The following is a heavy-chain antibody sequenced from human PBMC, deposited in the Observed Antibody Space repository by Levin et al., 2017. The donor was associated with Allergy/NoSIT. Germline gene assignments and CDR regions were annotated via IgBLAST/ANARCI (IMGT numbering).Heavy chain of an antibody. CDR3: AKPGYCGSGKCAGLEY. V-gene: IGHV3-23*01. CDR1: GFTFSSHA. Sequence: GGSLRLSCVASGFTFSSHAMNWVRQAPGKGLEWVSTINAAGTDTYYADSGKGRFTISRDISKDTLFLQRNSLRAGDTALFYCAKPGYCGSGKCAGLEYWVQGTVVSVS. CDR2: INAAGTDT. D-gene: IGHD2-2*03. J-gene: IGHJ4*02.